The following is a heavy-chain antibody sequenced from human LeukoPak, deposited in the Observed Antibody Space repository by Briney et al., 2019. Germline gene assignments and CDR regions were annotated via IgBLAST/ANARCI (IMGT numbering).Heavy chain of an antibody. CDR2: VSSSGGAT. J-gene: IGHJ6*02. D-gene: IGHD3-10*01. V-gene: IGHV3-23*01. CDR1: GFTFSNYP. CDR3: AKVYGSGSYIVYYYGMDV. Sequence: GGSLRLSCAASGFTFSNYPMSWVRQAPGGGLEWVSTVSSSGGATYYADSVKGRFTISRDNSKNTLYLQMNSLRAEDTAVYYCAKVYGSGSYIVYYYGMDVWGQGTTVTVSS.